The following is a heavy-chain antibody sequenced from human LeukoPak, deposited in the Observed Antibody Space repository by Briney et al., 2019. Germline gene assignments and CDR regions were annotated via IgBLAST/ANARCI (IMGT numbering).Heavy chain of an antibody. Sequence: ASVKVSWKASGGTFSSYAISWVRQAPGQGLEWMGGIIPIFGTANYAQKFQGRVTITADKSTSTAYMELSSLRSEDTAVYYCASINYDILTGYRGYWGQGTLVTVSS. D-gene: IGHD3-9*01. CDR2: IIPIFGTA. J-gene: IGHJ4*02. CDR1: GGTFSSYA. V-gene: IGHV1-69*06. CDR3: ASINYDILTGYRGY.